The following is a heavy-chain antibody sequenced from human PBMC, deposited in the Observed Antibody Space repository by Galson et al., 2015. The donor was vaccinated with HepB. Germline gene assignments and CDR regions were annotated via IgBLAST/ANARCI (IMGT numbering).Heavy chain of an antibody. V-gene: IGHV1-69*10. Sequence: SVKVSCKASGGTFSSYAISWVRQAPGQGLEWMGGIIPIFGIANYAQKFQGRVTITADKSTSTAYMELSSLRSEDTAVYYCAWSGYYRWYYYGMDVWGQGTTVTVSS. D-gene: IGHD3-3*01. CDR1: GGTFSSYA. J-gene: IGHJ6*02. CDR3: AWSGYYRWYYYGMDV. CDR2: IIPIFGIA.